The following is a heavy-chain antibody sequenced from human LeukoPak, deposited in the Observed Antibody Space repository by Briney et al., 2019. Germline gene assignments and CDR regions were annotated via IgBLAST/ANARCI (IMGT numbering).Heavy chain of an antibody. J-gene: IGHJ6*03. D-gene: IGHD3-22*01. Sequence: SETPSLTCDVSDGSFSGYYWGSIRQPPGKGLEWIGEIIHSGSSNYSPSLKSRVTISLDTSKRQFSLTLSSVTAADTGVYYCARGPGNYYTYQPFYYMDVWGKGTAVIVS. V-gene: IGHV4-34*01. CDR1: DGSFSGYY. CDR2: IIHSGSS. CDR3: ARGPGNYYTYQPFYYMDV.